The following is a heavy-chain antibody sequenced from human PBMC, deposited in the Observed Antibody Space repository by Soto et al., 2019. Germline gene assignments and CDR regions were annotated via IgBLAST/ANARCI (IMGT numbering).Heavy chain of an antibody. V-gene: IGHV1-69*02. D-gene: IGHD3-10*01. Sequence: SVKVSCKASGDTFSFYSINWVRQAPGLGLEWMGRVNPILSMSNYAQRFQGRVTMTADKSTSTAYMELSGLRSEDTAMYYCATSYGSGYRTFDYWGQGALVTVSS. J-gene: IGHJ4*02. CDR2: VNPILSMS. CDR1: GDTFSFYS. CDR3: ATSYGSGYRTFDY.